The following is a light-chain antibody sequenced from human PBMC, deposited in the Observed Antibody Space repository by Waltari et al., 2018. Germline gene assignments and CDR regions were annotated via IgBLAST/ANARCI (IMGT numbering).Light chain of an antibody. V-gene: IGLV3-21*03. CDR1: NIGSKA. Sequence: SSALTQPPSVSVAPGKTARITCGGDNIGSKAVHWYQQKAGQAPGLVVYDDIERPSGIPERFSGSNSGNTATLTIGRVEAGDEADYFCQVWESSTDHFWVFGGGTKLTVL. CDR2: DDI. J-gene: IGLJ3*02. CDR3: QVWESSTDHFWV.